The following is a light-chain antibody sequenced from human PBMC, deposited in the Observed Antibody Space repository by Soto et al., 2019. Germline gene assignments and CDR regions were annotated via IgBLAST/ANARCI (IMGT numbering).Light chain of an antibody. J-gene: IGLJ1*01. CDR2: DVS. CDR3: SSYTSSSTLYV. CDR1: SSDVGGYNY. Sequence: QSALTQPASVSRSPGQSITISCTGTSSDVGGYNYVSWYQQHPGKAPKLMIYDVSNRPSGVSNRFSGSKSGNTASLTISGLQAEDEADYYCSSYTSSSTLYVFGTGTRSPS. V-gene: IGLV2-14*01.